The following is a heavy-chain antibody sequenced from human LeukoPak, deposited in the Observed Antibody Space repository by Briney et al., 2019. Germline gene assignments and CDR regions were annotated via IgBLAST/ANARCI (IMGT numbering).Heavy chain of an antibody. CDR2: IYYSGST. D-gene: IGHD4-17*01. CDR1: GGSISSSSYY. Sequence: SETLSLTCTVSGGSISSSSYYWGWIRQPPGKGLEWIGSIYYSGSTYYNPSLKSRVTISVDTSKNQFSLKLSSVTAADTAVYYCARQFYGDYDVSPYYFDYWGQGTLVTVSS. J-gene: IGHJ4*02. V-gene: IGHV4-39*01. CDR3: ARQFYGDYDVSPYYFDY.